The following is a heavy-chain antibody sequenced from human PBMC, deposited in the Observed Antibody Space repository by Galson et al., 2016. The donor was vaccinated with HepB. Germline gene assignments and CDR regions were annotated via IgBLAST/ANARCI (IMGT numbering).Heavy chain of an antibody. CDR1: GFTFSSYA. Sequence: SLRLSCATSGFTFSSYAMNWDRQAPGTGLEWVSGISGSGRYIYYADSVKGRFTISRDNSKNRLYLQMNSLRVEDTAGDHGAKDSGGDPNWFDPWGQGTQVTVSS. J-gene: IGHJ5*02. V-gene: IGHV3-23*01. D-gene: IGHD2-21*01. CDR3: AKDSGGDPNWFDP. CDR2: ISGSGRYI.